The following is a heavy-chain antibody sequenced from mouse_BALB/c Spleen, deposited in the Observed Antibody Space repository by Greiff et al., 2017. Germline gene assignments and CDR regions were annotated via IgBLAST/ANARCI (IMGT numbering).Heavy chain of an antibody. CDR3: ASPMDGNYFAY. CDR2: IYPGDGDT. J-gene: IGHJ3*01. CDR1: GYTFTSYW. V-gene: IGHV1-87*01. Sequence: VQLQQSGAELARPGASVKLSCKASGYTFTSYWMQWVKQRPGQGLEWIGAIYPGDGDTRYTQKFKGKATLTADKSSSTAYMQLSSLASEDSAVYYCASPMDGNYFAYWGQGTLVTVSA. D-gene: IGHD2-1*01.